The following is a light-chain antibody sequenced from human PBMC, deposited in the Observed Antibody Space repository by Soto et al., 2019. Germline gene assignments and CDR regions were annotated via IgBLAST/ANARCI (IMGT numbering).Light chain of an antibody. CDR3: SSYVGTNGGYV. J-gene: IGLJ1*01. V-gene: IGLV2-8*02. CDR1: ISYVGGYDY. Sequence: SSTPHPPAASISPGHSFTISFAGTISYVGGYDYVSWYQQHPGKAPKLIIYELNKRQSGVPDRFSGSKSGNTASLNVSGLKAEDEADYYCSSYVGTNGGYVFATWTKAPV. CDR2: ELN.